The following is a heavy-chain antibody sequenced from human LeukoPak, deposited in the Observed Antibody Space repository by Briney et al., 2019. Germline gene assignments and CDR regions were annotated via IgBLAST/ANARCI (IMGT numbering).Heavy chain of an antibody. Sequence: PSETLSLTCTVSGGSISSYYWSWIRQPPGKGLGWIGYIYTSGSTNYNPSLKSRVTISVDTSKNQFSLKLSSVTAADTAVYYCARHPLLHLYFDYWGQGTLVTVSS. CDR1: GGSISSYY. V-gene: IGHV4-4*09. CDR3: ARHPLLHLYFDY. J-gene: IGHJ4*02. D-gene: IGHD5-24*01. CDR2: IYTSGST.